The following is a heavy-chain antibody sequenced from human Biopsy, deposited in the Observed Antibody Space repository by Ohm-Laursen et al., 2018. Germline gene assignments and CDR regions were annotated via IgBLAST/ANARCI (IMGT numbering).Heavy chain of an antibody. V-gene: IGHV4-4*07. Sequence: SETLSLTCTVSGGSLSSDSWSWIRQPAGKGLEWIGQIYTSGITNYNPSLKIRVTMSVDTSKNKFSLRVSSVTAADTAVYYCARDRDRRGWFDPWGQGTLVTVS. CDR1: GGSLSSDS. D-gene: IGHD1-14*01. CDR3: ARDRDRRGWFDP. CDR2: IYTSGIT. J-gene: IGHJ5*02.